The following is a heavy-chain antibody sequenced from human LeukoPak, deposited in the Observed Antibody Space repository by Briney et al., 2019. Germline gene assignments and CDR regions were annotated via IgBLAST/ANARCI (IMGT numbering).Heavy chain of an antibody. Sequence: GGSLRLSCAASGFTFSSYAMHWVRQTPGKGLEWVAVIWHDGSNQTYTDSVKGRFTISRGNSKNTLDLHMNSLRAEDTAVYYCARDRGPGGLAGTYYWGQGTLVTVSS. D-gene: IGHD6-19*01. CDR2: IWHDGSNQ. CDR1: GFTFSSYA. J-gene: IGHJ4*02. CDR3: ARDRGPGGLAGTYY. V-gene: IGHV3-33*01.